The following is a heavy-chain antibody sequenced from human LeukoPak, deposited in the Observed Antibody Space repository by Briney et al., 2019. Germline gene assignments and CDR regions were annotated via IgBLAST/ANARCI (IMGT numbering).Heavy chain of an antibody. J-gene: IGHJ5*02. CDR1: GYTFTGYY. CDR2: INPNSGGT. CDR3: ARDSQYCSSTSCYTGWFDP. D-gene: IGHD2-2*02. Sequence: ASVKVSCKASGYTFTGYYMHWVRQAPGQGLEWMGWINPNSGGTNYAQKFQGRVTMTRDTSISTAYMELSRLRSDDTAVYYCARDSQYCSSTSCYTGWFDPWGQGTLVTVSS. V-gene: IGHV1-2*02.